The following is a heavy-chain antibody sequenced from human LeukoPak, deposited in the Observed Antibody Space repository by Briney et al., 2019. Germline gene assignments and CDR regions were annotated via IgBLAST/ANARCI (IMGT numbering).Heavy chain of an antibody. CDR1: GFTFDDYS. CDR2: ISSSSNTM. Sequence: PGGSLRLSCAASGFTFDDYSMNWVRQAPGKGLEWVSFISSSSNTMYYADSVKGRFTISRDNAKNSVYVQMNSLRAEDTAVYYCARDGGSSWYGAFDIWGQGTMVTVSS. V-gene: IGHV3-48*01. CDR3: ARDGGSSWYGAFDI. D-gene: IGHD6-13*01. J-gene: IGHJ3*02.